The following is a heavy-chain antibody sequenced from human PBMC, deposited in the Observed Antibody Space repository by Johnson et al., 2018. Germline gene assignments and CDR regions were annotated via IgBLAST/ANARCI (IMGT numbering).Heavy chain of an antibody. J-gene: IGHJ6*02. V-gene: IGHV1-46*01. D-gene: IGHD6-13*01. CDR2: INPSGGST. CDR3: AGDLAAAESYYYYYGMDV. CDR1: GYTFTSYY. Sequence: QVQLVESGAEVKKPGASVKVSCKASGYTFTSYYMHWVRQAPGQGLEWMGIINPSGGSTSYAQKFQGRVTMTRDTSTSTVYMELGSLRSEDTAGYYWAGDLAAAESYYYYYGMDVWGQGTMVTVSS.